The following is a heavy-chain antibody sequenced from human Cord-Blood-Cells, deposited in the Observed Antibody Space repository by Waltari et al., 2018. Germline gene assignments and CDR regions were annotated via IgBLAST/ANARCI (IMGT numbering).Heavy chain of an antibody. CDR3: ARLVGCSSTSCYFWFDP. V-gene: IGHV4-59*01. D-gene: IGHD2-2*01. CDR2: SNYRGST. J-gene: IGHJ5*02. Sequence: QVQLQESGPGLVKPSETLSLTCTVSGGSISSYYWSWIRQPPGKGLEWIGYSNYRGSTTYTPPLKSRVTISVDTSKNQFSLKLSSVTAADTAVYYCARLVGCSSTSCYFWFDPWGQGTLVTVSS. CDR1: GGSISSYY.